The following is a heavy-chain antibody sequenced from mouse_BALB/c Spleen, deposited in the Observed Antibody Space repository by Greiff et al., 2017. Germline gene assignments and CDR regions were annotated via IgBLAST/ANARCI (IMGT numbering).Heavy chain of an antibody. J-gene: IGHJ4*01. CDR2: IDTSDSYT. D-gene: IGHD1-1*01. V-gene: IGHV1-69*01. CDR3: AIAVGPMDY. Sequence: QVQLQQPGAELVMPGASVKMSCKASGYTFTDYWMHWVMQRPGQGLEWIGAIDTSDSYTSYNQKFKGKATLTVDESSSTAYMQLSSLTSEDSAVYYCAIAVGPMDYWGQGTSVTVSS. CDR1: GYTFTDYW.